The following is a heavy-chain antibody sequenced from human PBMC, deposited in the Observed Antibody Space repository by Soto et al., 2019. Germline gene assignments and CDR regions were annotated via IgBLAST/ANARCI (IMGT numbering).Heavy chain of an antibody. J-gene: IGHJ4*02. D-gene: IGHD5-18*01. CDR2: FSPDGSKI. V-gene: IGHV3-30*04. Sequence: QVQLVESGGDVVQPGRSLRLSCAASGFILTHYDMHWVRQAPGKGLEWLAVFSPDGSKIFYAGSVKGRFTISRDISKNTLYLQTNNLRPENTAVYFWAGEVTPEIPFDYWGQGTLVTVSS. CDR3: AGEVTPEIPFDY. CDR1: GFILTHYD.